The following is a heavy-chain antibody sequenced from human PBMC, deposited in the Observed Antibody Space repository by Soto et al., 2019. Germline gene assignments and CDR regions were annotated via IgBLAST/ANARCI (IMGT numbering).Heavy chain of an antibody. Sequence: EVQLLESGGGLVQPGGSLRLSCTASGFTFSSYAMSWVRQAPGKGLEWVSVISGSGGSTYYADSVKGRFTISRDNSKNTLYLQMNSLRAEDTAVYYCASRTSGWYFDFWGQGTLVTVSS. V-gene: IGHV3-23*01. CDR1: GFTFSSYA. J-gene: IGHJ4*02. CDR2: ISGSGGST. CDR3: ASRTSGWYFDF. D-gene: IGHD6-19*01.